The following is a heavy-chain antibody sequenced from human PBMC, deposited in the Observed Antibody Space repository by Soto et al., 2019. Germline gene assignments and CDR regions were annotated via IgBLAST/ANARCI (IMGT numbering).Heavy chain of an antibody. CDR2: FYYSGST. CDR3: ARSVFP. Sequence: QVQLQESGPGLVKPSQTLSLTCTVSGGSISTGGYYWNWIRQHPGKGLEWIGYFYYSGSTYYNPSLXCXXTISVNTSKNQFSLKLSSVTAADTAVYYCARSVFPWGQGTLVTVSS. CDR1: GGSISTGGYY. V-gene: IGHV4-31*03. J-gene: IGHJ5*02.